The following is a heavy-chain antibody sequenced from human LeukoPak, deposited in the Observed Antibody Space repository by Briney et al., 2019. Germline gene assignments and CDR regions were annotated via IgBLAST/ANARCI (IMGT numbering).Heavy chain of an antibody. CDR2: INPDSGDT. D-gene: IGHD3-10*01. V-gene: IGHV1-2*02. CDR3: AGTPNGSGSYYKSAY. CDR1: GYTSTAYY. Sequence: ASVKVSCKASGYTSTAYYMHWVRQAPGQGLEWMGWINPDSGDTNYEQKFQGRVTMTRDTSISTAYMELSRLRSDDTAVYYCAGTPNGSGSYYKSAYWGQGTLVTVSS. J-gene: IGHJ4*02.